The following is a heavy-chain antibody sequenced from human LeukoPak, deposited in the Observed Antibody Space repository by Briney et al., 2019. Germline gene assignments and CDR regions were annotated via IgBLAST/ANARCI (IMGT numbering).Heavy chain of an antibody. V-gene: IGHV3-33*01. J-gene: IGHJ4*02. CDR3: ARDDCSTPSCYGY. CDR2: IWYDGRNQ. D-gene: IGHD2-2*01. CDR1: GFTFSNYG. Sequence: GGSLRLSCAASGFTFSNYGMHWVRQAPGRGLEWVTIIWYDGRNQYYADSVKGQFTISRDNSKNTLYLQMNSLRVEDTAVYYCARDDCSTPSCYGYWGQGTLVTVSS.